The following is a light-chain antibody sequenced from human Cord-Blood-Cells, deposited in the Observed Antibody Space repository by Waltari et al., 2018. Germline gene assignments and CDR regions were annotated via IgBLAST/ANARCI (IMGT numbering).Light chain of an antibody. CDR3: QSYDSSLSAYV. Sequence: QSVLTQPPSVSGAPGQRVTISCTGSSSNIGAGYDVHWYQQLPGTAPKLPIYGNRNRPSGVPDRFSGSKSGTSASLAITGLQAEDEADYYCQSYDSSLSAYVFGTGTKVTVL. CDR2: GNR. J-gene: IGLJ1*01. CDR1: SSNIGAGYD. V-gene: IGLV1-40*01.